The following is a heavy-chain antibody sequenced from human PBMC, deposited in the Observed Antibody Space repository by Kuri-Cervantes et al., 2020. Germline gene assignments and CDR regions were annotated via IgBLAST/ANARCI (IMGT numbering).Heavy chain of an antibody. CDR1: GGSISGYY. CDR3: ASGPEYGDSTFDY. Sequence: GSLRLSCIVSGGSISGYYWNWIRQPAGKGLEWIGRIYTSGSTNYNPSLKSRVTISVGKSKNQFSLKLSSVTAADTAVYYCASGPEYGDSTFDYWGQGTLVTVSS. CDR2: IYTSGST. J-gene: IGHJ4*02. V-gene: IGHV4-4*07. D-gene: IGHD4-17*01.